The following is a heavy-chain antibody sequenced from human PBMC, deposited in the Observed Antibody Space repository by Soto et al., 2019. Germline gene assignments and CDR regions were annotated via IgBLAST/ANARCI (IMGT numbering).Heavy chain of an antibody. CDR1: GGSISSGDYY. CDR2: IYYRGST. J-gene: IGHJ6*02. CDR3: ARGLGFLERTIYYYGLDV. Sequence: PSETLSLTCTVSGGSISSGDYYWSWIRQPPGKGLEWIGYIYYRGSTFHNPSLQSRVTMSVDTSNHQFSLKLTSVTAADTAVYYCARGLGFLERTIYYYGLDVWGQGTTVTV. D-gene: IGHD3-3*01. V-gene: IGHV4-30-4*01.